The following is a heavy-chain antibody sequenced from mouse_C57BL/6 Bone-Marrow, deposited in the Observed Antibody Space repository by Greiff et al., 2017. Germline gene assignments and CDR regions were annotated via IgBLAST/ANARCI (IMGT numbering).Heavy chain of an antibody. V-gene: IGHV1-54*01. CDR3: VIYDGYSFAY. CDR2: INPGSGGT. D-gene: IGHD2-3*01. J-gene: IGHJ3*01. CDR1: GYAFTNYL. Sequence: QVQLQQSGAELVRPGTSVKVSCRASGYAFTNYLIEWVKQRPGQGLEWIGVINPGSGGTNYNEKFKGKATLTADKSSSTAYMQLSSLTSEDSAVYCCVIYDGYSFAYWGQGTLVTVSA.